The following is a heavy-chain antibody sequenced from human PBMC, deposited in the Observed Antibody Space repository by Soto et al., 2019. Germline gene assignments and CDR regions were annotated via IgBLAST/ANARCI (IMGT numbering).Heavy chain of an antibody. J-gene: IGHJ4*02. Sequence: PSETLSLTCSVAGSPMTSGAYYWSWIRPPPVEGLEWMAYIYYSGGTSSSPSLDSPLTLSVDTSRNQSSLKLRSVTAADTAVYYCARGARAYGGNPYFDSWGQGTLVTVSS. CDR3: ARGARAYGGNPYFDS. CDR1: GSPMTSGAYY. V-gene: IGHV4-30-4*01. D-gene: IGHD2-15*01. CDR2: IYYSGGT.